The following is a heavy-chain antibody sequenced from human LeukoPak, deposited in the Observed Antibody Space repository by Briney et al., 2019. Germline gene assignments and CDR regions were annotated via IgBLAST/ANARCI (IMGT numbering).Heavy chain of an antibody. V-gene: IGHV3-23*01. Sequence: GGSLRLSCAASGLAFNTFAMSWVRQAPGKGLEWVSAISSSGGSTFYADSVKGRFTISRDNSKKTLYLQMNSLRAEDTAVYYCANGAGSRYFDSWGQGTLVTVSS. J-gene: IGHJ4*02. CDR3: ANGAGSRYFDS. CDR2: ISSSGGST. D-gene: IGHD3-16*01. CDR1: GLAFNTFA.